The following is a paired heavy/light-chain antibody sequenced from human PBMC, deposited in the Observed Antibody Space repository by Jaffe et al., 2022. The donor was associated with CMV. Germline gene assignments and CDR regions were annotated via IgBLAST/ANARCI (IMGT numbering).Light chain of an antibody. CDR2: GAS. CDR1: QSVSSSY. V-gene: IGKV3-20*01. CDR3: QQYGSSLWAT. J-gene: IGKJ3*01. Sequence: EIVLTQSPGTLSLSPGERATLSCRASQSVSSSYLAWYQQKPGQAPRLLIYGASSRATGIPDRFSGSGSGTDFTLTISRLEPEDFAVYYCQQYGSSLWATFGPGTKVDIK.
Heavy chain of an antibody. CDR1: GYTFTGYY. D-gene: IGHD3-10*01. CDR2: INPNSGGT. CDR3: ARDGYYYGSGSLEGDAGYYYYYGMDV. Sequence: QVQLVQSGAEVKKPGASVKVSCKASGYTFTGYYMHWVRQAPGQGLEWMGWINPNSGGTNYAQKFQGRVTMTRDTSISTAYMELSRLRSDDTAVYYCARDGYYYGSGSLEGDAGYYYYYGMDVWGQGTTVTVSS. V-gene: IGHV1-2*02. J-gene: IGHJ6*02.